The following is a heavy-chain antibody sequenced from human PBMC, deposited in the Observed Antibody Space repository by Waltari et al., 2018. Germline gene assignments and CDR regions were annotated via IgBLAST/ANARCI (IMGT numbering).Heavy chain of an antibody. D-gene: IGHD2-15*01. V-gene: IGHV4-59*01. CDR3: ARGREKRGVVVAARPFDP. CDR2: IYYSGSP. Sequence: QVQLQESGPGLVKPSETLSLTCTVSGGSISSYYWSWSRQPPGKRLEWIGYIYYSGSPNYHPPLNSRVTRSVDTSKNQFSLKLSSVTAADTAVYYGARGREKRGVVVAARPFDPWGQGTLVTVSS. CDR1: GGSISSYY. J-gene: IGHJ5*02.